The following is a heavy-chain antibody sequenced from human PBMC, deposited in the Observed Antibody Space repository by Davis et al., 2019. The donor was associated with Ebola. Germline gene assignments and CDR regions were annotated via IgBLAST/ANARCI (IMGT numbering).Heavy chain of an antibody. CDR2: IIPIFGTA. CDR3: ARSRNYYDSSGYYYFDY. V-gene: IGHV1-69*13. J-gene: IGHJ4*02. Sequence: SVKVSCKASGGTFSSYAISWVRQAPGQGLEWMGGIIPIFGTANYAQKFQGRVTITADESTSTAYMELSSLRSEDTAVYYCARSRNYYDSSGYYYFDYWGQGTLVTVSS. D-gene: IGHD3-22*01. CDR1: GGTFSSYA.